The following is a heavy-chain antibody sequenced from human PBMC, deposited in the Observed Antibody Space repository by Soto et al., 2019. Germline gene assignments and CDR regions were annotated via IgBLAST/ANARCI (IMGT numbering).Heavy chain of an antibody. J-gene: IGHJ5*02. V-gene: IGHV1-8*01. CDR3: ARSASDSSSWPRVPRHNWFDP. CDR1: GYTFTSYD. CDR2: MNPNSGNT. Sequence: QVQLVQSGAEVKKPGASVKVSCKASGYTFTSYDINWVRQATGQGLEWMGWMNPNSGNTGYAQKFQGRVTMTRNTSIRTAYMELSSLRSEDKAVYYCARSASDSSSWPRVPRHNWFDPWGQGTLVTVSS. D-gene: IGHD6-13*01.